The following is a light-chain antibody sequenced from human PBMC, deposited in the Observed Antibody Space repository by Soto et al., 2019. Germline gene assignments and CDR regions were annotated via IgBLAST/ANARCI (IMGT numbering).Light chain of an antibody. V-gene: IGKV1-39*01. CDR1: QTIAGY. J-gene: IGKJ3*01. CDR3: QECYSYSFT. Sequence: DIQMTQSPSSLSASVGDRVTLTCRANQTIAGYLNWYQQKPGKAPSLLIYTASTLQSGVPSRFSGSGSGTDFTITISSLQLEDFATYYCQECYSYSFTFGPGTKVDIK. CDR2: TAS.